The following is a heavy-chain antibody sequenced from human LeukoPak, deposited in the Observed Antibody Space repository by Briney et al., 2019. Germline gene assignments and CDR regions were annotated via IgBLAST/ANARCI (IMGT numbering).Heavy chain of an antibody. CDR2: INPNSGGT. V-gene: IGHV1-2*02. D-gene: IGHD5-12*01. Sequence: ASVKVSCKAAGYTFTGYYMHSVRQAPGQGLEWMGRINPNSGGTNYAQKFQGRVTMTRDTSISTAYMELSRLRSDDTAVYYCARDIRLRIRSGWPPIGYWGQGTLVTVSS. J-gene: IGHJ4*02. CDR3: ARDIRLRIRSGWPPIGY. CDR1: GYTFTGYY.